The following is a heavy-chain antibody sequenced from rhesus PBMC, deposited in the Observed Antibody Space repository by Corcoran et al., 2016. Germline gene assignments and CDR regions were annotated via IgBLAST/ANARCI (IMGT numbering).Heavy chain of an antibody. CDR3: ARDPSITMIVVITQKWYFDL. V-gene: IGHV1S2*01. D-gene: IGHD3-28*01. CDR1: GYTLTDYF. Sequence: QVQLVQSGAEVKKPGSSVKVSCKASGYTLTDYFMHWVRQAPRQGLEWMGWINPYNGNTKYAQKVQGRFTMTRNTSTSTAYMELSSLRSEDTAVYYCARDPSITMIVVITQKWYFDLWGPGTPITISS. J-gene: IGHJ2*01. CDR2: INPYNGNT.